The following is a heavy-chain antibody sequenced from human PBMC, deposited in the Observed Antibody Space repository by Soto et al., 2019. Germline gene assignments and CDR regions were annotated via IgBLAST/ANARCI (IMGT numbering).Heavy chain of an antibody. CDR2: IYYGGGT. J-gene: IGHJ4*02. CDR1: GGSISSYY. V-gene: IGHV4-59*01. CDR3: ASQYYYDSSGSQTFDF. Sequence: TLSLTCAVSGGSISSYYWNWIRQPPGKGLEWIGDIYYGGGTNYNPSLKSRVTLSVDTSKNQFSLKLSSVTAADTAVYYCASQYYYDSSGSQTFDFRGQRTPVTVSS. D-gene: IGHD3-22*01.